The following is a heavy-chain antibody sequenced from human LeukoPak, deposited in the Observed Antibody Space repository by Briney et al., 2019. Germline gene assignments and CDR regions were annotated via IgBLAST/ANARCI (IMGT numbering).Heavy chain of an antibody. CDR3: ARAEDDYGDPNWFDP. J-gene: IGHJ5*02. CDR2: ISGSGGST. CDR1: GFTFSSYA. V-gene: IGHV3-23*01. Sequence: GGSLRLSCAASGFTFSSYAMSWVRQAPGKGLEWVSAISGSGGSTYYADSVKGRFTISRDNAKNTLYLQMNSLRAEDTAVYYCARAEDDYGDPNWFDPWGQGTLVTVSS. D-gene: IGHD4-17*01.